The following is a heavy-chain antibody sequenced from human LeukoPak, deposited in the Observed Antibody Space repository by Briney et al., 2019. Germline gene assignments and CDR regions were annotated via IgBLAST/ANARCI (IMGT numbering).Heavy chain of an antibody. CDR3: VKGGREDYSDWYAYFDY. V-gene: IGHV3-64D*06. CDR1: GFTFSAFA. J-gene: IGHJ4*02. CDR2: IKGDEGSA. Sequence: GGSLRLSCSASGFTFSAFAMYWVRQAPGKGLEYVSVIKGDEGSANYTDSVKGRFAISRDNSKKMLYLQMSSLRAEDTAVYYCVKGGREDYSDWYAYFDYWGQGTLVTVSS. D-gene: IGHD3-9*01.